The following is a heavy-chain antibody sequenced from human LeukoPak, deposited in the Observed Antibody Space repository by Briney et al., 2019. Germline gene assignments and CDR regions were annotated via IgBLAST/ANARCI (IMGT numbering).Heavy chain of an antibody. V-gene: IGHV4-59*01. J-gene: IGHJ5*02. CDR1: GDSINNNF. CDR3: VRVIRSWFDT. Sequence: SETLSLTCSVSGDSINNNFWTWIRQPPGKRLEWIGYIYHSGTTNYNPSLNSRVTMLIDASKNQISLKLSSVTAADTAVYYCVRVIRSWFDTRGQGTLVTVSS. CDR2: IYHSGTT.